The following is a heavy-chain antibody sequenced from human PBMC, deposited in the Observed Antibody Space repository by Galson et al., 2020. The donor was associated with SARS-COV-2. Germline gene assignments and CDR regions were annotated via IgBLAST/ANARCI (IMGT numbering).Heavy chain of an antibody. CDR1: GGSISSYY. V-gene: IGHV4-59*01. CDR2: IYYSGST. J-gene: IGHJ4*02. Sequence: SETLSLTCTVSGGSISSYYWSWIRPPPGKGLEWIGYIYYSGSTNYSPSLKSRVTISVDTSKNQFSLKLSSVTAADTAVYYCARDPSPYGSGVGDYWGQGTLVTVSS. CDR3: ARDPSPYGSGVGDY. D-gene: IGHD3-10*01.